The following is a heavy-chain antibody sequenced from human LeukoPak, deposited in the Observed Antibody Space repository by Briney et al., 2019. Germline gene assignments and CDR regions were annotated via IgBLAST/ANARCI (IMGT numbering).Heavy chain of an antibody. CDR1: GGSFSGYY. D-gene: IGHD6-6*01. CDR3: ARGQKEYSSSNSGSSWFDP. CDR2: INHSGST. J-gene: IGHJ5*02. V-gene: IGHV4-34*01. Sequence: SETLSLTCAVYGGSFSGYYWSWIRQPPVKGLEWIGEINHSGSTNYNPSLKSRATISVDTSKNQFSLKLSSVTAADTAVYYCARGQKEYSSSNSGSSWFDPWGQGTLVTVSS.